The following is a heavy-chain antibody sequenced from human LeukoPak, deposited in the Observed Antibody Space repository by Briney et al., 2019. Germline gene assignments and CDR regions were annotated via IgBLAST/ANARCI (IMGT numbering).Heavy chain of an antibody. D-gene: IGHD6-25*01. CDR2: VYATGTT. CDR1: GGSISTYY. Sequence: SETLSLTCTASGGSISTYYWSWIRQPPGKGLEWIGFVYATGTTNYNPSLKSRLSISVDSSKNQFSLNLSSVTAGDTAVYYCARQPAADPHTRYFFDYWGQGTLVSVSS. CDR3: ARQPAADPHTRYFFDY. V-gene: IGHV4-59*08. J-gene: IGHJ4*02.